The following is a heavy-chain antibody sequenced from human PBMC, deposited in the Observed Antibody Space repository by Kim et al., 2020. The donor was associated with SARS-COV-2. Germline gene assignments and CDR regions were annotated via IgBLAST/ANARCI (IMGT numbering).Heavy chain of an antibody. CDR3: ARGAPPRGMTTVIQYYFDY. V-gene: IGHV4-4*02. Sequence: SETLSLTCAVSGGSISSSNWWSWVRQPPGKGLEWIGEIYHSGSTNYNPSLKSRVTISVDKSKNQFSLKLSSVTAADTAVYYCARGAPPRGMTTVIQYYFDYWGQGTLVTVSS. CDR2: IYHSGST. CDR1: GGSISSSNW. D-gene: IGHD4-17*01. J-gene: IGHJ4*02.